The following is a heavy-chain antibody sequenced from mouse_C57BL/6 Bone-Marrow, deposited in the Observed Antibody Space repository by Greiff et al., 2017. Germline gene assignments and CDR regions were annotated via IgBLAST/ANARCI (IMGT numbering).Heavy chain of an antibody. CDR1: GFSFNTYA. Sequence: DVKLVESGGGLVQPKGSLKLSCAASGFSFNTYAMNWVRQAPGKGLEWVARIRSKSNNYATYYADSVKDRFTISRDDSESMLYLQMNNLKTEDTAMYYCVRQGGNYGDGFAYWGQGTLVTVSA. CDR3: VRQGGNYGDGFAY. J-gene: IGHJ3*01. D-gene: IGHD2-1*01. CDR2: IRSKSNNYAT. V-gene: IGHV10-1*01.